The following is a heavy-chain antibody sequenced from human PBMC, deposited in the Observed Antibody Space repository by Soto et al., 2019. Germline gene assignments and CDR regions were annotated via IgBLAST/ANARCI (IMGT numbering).Heavy chain of an antibody. CDR3: ARRAPPSGNYYGSGSYYNAWFLLDY. J-gene: IGHJ4*02. Sequence: GESLKISCKGSGYSFTSYWIGWVRQMPGKGLEWMGIIYPGDSDTRYSPSFQGQVTISADKSISTAYLQWSSLKASDTAMYYCARRAPPSGNYYGSGSYYNAWFLLDYWGQGTLVTVSS. CDR1: GYSFTSYW. V-gene: IGHV5-51*01. CDR2: IYPGDSDT. D-gene: IGHD3-10*01.